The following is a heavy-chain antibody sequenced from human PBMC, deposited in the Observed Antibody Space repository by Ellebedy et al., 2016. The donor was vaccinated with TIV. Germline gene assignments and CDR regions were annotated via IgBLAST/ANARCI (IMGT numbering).Heavy chain of an antibody. J-gene: IGHJ6*02. CDR2: TYSDGST. V-gene: IGHV3-53*01. Sequence: PGGSLRLSCAASGFTLFTDHMSWVRHAPGKGREWGSITYSDGSTSYADSVKGRFTISRDNAKNSLYLQLNSLRAEDTAVYYCARGYTSRGMDVWGQGTTVTASS. D-gene: IGHD6-19*01. CDR3: ARGYTSRGMDV. CDR1: GFTLFTDH.